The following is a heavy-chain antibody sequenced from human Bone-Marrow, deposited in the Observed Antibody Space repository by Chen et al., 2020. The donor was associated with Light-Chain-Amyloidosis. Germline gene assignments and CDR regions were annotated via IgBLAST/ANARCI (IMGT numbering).Heavy chain of an antibody. CDR3: ARYKFWVVVSATRYGMDV. J-gene: IGHJ6*02. Sequence: QVQLVESGGGVVQPGRSLRLSCAASGFTFSSYGMHWVRQAPGKGLEWVAVIWYDGSNKYYADSVKGRSTISRDNSKNTLYLQMNSLSAEDTAVYYCARYKFWVVVSATRYGMDVWGQGTTVTVSS. D-gene: IGHD2-15*01. CDR1: GFTFSSYG. CDR2: IWYDGSNK. V-gene: IGHV3-33*01.